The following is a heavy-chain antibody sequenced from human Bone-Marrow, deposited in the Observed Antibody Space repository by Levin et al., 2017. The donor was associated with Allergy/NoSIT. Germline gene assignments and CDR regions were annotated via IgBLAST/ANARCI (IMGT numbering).Heavy chain of an antibody. J-gene: IGHJ6*03. Sequence: GGSLRLSCAASGFTFSSYGMHWVRQAPGKGLERVAVISYDGSNKYYADSVKGRFTISRDNSKNTLYLQMNSLRAEDTAVYYCAKRNIVVVPAVPNKHYYDDYMDVWGKGTTVTVSS. V-gene: IGHV3-30*18. CDR1: GFTFSSYG. CDR3: AKRNIVVVPAVPNKHYYDDYMDV. CDR2: ISYDGSNK. D-gene: IGHD2-2*01.